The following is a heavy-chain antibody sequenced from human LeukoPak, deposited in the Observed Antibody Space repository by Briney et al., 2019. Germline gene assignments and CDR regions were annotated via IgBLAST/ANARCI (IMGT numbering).Heavy chain of an antibody. CDR3: ARGGYYYGSGVVFYFDY. Sequence: PSETLSLTCAVSGGSISSGGYSWSWIRQPPGKGLEWIGYIYHSGSTYYNPSLKSRVTMSVDTSKNQFSLKLSSVTAADTAVYYCARGGYYYGSGVVFYFDYWGQGTLVTVSS. CDR1: GGSISSGGYS. V-gene: IGHV4-30-2*01. J-gene: IGHJ4*02. D-gene: IGHD3-10*01. CDR2: IYHSGST.